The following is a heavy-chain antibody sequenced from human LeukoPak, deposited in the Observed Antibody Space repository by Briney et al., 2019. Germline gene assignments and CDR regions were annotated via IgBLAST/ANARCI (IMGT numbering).Heavy chain of an antibody. J-gene: IGHJ4*02. CDR1: GYTFTGYY. Sequence: SVKVSCKASGYTFTGYYMHWVRQAPGQGLEWMGGINPHSGGTNYAQKFQGRVTMTSDTSISTAYIELSRLRSDDTAVYYGARGLGTTAFDYWGQGTLVAVSS. CDR3: ARGLGTTAFDY. CDR2: INPHSGGT. D-gene: IGHD1-14*01. V-gene: IGHV1-2*02.